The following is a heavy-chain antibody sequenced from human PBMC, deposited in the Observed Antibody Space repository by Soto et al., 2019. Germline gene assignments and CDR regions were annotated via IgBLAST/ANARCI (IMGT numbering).Heavy chain of an antibody. V-gene: IGHV3-48*01. CDR1: GFTFSSYS. D-gene: IGHD2-21*01. CDR2: ISSSSSAI. J-gene: IGHJ4*02. Sequence: GGSLRLSCAAPGFTFSSYSMNWVRQAPGKGLEWISYISSSSSAIYYADTVRGRFTGSRDNAKNSLYLQMNSLRVEDAAVYYCVRQNWDSYFSYFDSWGQGTLVTVSS. CDR3: VRQNWDSYFSYFDS.